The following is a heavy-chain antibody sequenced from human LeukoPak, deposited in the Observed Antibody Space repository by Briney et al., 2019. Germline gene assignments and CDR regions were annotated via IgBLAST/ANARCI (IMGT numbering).Heavy chain of an antibody. V-gene: IGHV3-7*01. D-gene: IGHD2-2*01. CDR2: IKEDGSEK. CDR3: ARRRYCSSTSCYFYFYYMDV. J-gene: IGHJ6*03. CDR1: GFIFSDHW. Sequence: GGSLRLSCAASGFIFSDHWMSWVRQAPGKGLEWVANIKEDGSEKYYVDSVKGRFTISRDNDKNSLFLQMNSLRAEDTAVYYCARRRYCSSTSCYFYFYYMDVWGKGTTVTVSS.